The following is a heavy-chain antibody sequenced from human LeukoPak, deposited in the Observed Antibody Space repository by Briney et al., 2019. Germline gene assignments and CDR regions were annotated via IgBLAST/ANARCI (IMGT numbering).Heavy chain of an antibody. J-gene: IGHJ4*02. Sequence: PSETLSPTCTVSGDSISNYYWSWIRQPAGKGLEWIGRIYTSGSTNYNPSLKSRVTMSVDTSKNQFSLKLSSVTAADTAVYYCARVSLVRGAPDYYFDYWGQGTLVTVPS. CDR3: ARVSLVRGAPDYYFDY. V-gene: IGHV4-4*07. D-gene: IGHD3-10*01. CDR2: IYTSGST. CDR1: GDSISNYY.